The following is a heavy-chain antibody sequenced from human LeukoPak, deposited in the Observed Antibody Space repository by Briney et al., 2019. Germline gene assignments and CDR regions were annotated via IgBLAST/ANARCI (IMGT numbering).Heavy chain of an antibody. CDR3: ARVGGRGQLVWYYFDY. J-gene: IGHJ4*02. Sequence: SVKVSCKASGGTFSSYAISWVRQAPGEGLEWMGGIIPIFGTANYAQKFQGRVTITADESTSTAYMELSSLRSEDTAVYYCARVGGRGQLVWYYFDYWGQGTLVTVSS. CDR1: GGTFSSYA. D-gene: IGHD6-6*01. V-gene: IGHV1-69*13. CDR2: IIPIFGTA.